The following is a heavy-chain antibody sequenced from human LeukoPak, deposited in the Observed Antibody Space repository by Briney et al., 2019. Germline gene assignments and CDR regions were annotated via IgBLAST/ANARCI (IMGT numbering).Heavy chain of an antibody. D-gene: IGHD1-7*01. J-gene: IGHJ4*02. CDR3: AREDDWNYEDY. V-gene: IGHV3-74*01. CDR2: ISGDGTNI. Sequence: PGGSLRLSCAASGFTFSSYYMQWVRQDPRKGLVWVSRISGDGTNINYADSVKGRFTISRDNSKNTLYLQMNSLRAEDTALYYCAREDDWNYEDYWGQGTLSPSPQ. CDR1: GFTFSSYY.